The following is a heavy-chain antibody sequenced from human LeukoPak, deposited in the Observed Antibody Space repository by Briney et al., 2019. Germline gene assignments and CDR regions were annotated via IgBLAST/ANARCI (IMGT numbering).Heavy chain of an antibody. D-gene: IGHD3-10*01. CDR1: GFTFNSYA. CDR2: ISTSGGDT. J-gene: IGHJ4*02. V-gene: IGHV3-23*01. CDR3: AKRNYLGAGTYSFDF. Sequence: PGGSLRLSCSASGFTFNSYAMSWVRQTSGRGLQWLSAISTSGGDTYYADSVKGRFTISRDNSRNTLHLQMNSLRAEDTAVYYCAKRNYLGAGTYSFDFWGQGTLVTVSA.